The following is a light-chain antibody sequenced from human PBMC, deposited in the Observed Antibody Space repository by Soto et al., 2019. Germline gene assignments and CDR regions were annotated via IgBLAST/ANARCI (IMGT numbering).Light chain of an antibody. V-gene: IGLV2-14*01. CDR1: NSDVGAYNY. J-gene: IGLJ2*01. CDR3: SSYTTISTPL. Sequence: QSALTQPASVSGSPGQSITISCSGTNSDVGAYNYVSWYQQHPGKAPKLMIYEVSNRPSGVSNRFSGSKSGNTASLTISGLQAEDEANYYCSSYTTISTPLFGGGTKLTVL. CDR2: EVS.